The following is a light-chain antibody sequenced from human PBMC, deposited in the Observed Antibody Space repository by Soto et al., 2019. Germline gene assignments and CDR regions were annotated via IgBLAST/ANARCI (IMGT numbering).Light chain of an antibody. J-gene: IGLJ1*01. Sequence: QSALAQPPSASGSPGQSVTISCTGTSSDVGGYNYVSWYQQHPGKAPELLTYAVNKRPSGVPDRFSGSKSGNTASLTVSGLQAEDEADYYCSSYAGNNKFVFGTGTKVT. CDR1: SSDVGGYNY. V-gene: IGLV2-8*01. CDR2: AVN. CDR3: SSYAGNNKFV.